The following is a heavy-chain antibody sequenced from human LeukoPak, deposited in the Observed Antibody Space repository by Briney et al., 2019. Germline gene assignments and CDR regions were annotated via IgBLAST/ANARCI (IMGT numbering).Heavy chain of an antibody. CDR3: ARDGYSSSWEHFDY. CDR2: ISSSSSYI. V-gene: IGHV3-21*01. D-gene: IGHD6-13*01. CDR1: GFTFGSYS. Sequence: GGSLRLSCAASGFTFGSYSMNWVRQAPGKGLEWVSSISSSSSYIYYADSVKGRFTISRDNAKNSLYLQMNSLRAEDTAVYYCARDGYSSSWEHFDYWGQGTLVTVSS. J-gene: IGHJ4*02.